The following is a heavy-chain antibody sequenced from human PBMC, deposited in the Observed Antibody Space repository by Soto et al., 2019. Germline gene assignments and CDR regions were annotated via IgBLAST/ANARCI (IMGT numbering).Heavy chain of an antibody. Sequence: QVQLQESGPGLVKPSETLSLTCTVSGVSVSSGNYYWSWIRQSPGKGLEWIGYIYYTGSTNYNPSLKSRVTISLDTSTNQFSLNLNSVTAADTAVYYCARYLYYYNGIDVWGQGTTVTISS. V-gene: IGHV4-61*01. CDR1: GVSVSSGNYY. CDR2: IYYTGST. J-gene: IGHJ6*02. CDR3: ARYLYYYNGIDV.